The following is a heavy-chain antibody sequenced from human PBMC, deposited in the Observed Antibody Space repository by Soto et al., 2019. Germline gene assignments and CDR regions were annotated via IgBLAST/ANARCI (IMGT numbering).Heavy chain of an antibody. D-gene: IGHD4-17*01. J-gene: IGHJ6*02. CDR3: ARGGARYGDYETYYYYYGRDV. V-gene: IGHV4-59*01. CDR1: GGSISSYY. CDR2: IYYSGST. Sequence: PSETLSLTCTVSGGSISSYYWGWIRQPPGKGLEWIGYIYYSGSTNYNPSLKSRVTISVDTSKNQFSLKLSSVTAADTAVYYCARGGARYGDYETYYYYYGRDVSGQGTTVT.